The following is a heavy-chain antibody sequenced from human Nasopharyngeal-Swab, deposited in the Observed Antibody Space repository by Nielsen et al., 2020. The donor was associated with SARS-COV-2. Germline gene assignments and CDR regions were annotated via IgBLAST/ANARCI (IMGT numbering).Heavy chain of an antibody. Sequence: GGSLRLSCVASGFTFSSSWMHWVRQAPGKGLVWVSRINSDGSSTSYADSVKGRFTISRDNAKNTLYLQMNSLRAEDTAVYYCARDRYSSSIDLDYWGQGTLVTVSS. CDR3: ARDRYSSSIDLDY. D-gene: IGHD6-13*01. CDR2: INSDGSST. CDR1: GFTFSSSW. J-gene: IGHJ4*02. V-gene: IGHV3-74*01.